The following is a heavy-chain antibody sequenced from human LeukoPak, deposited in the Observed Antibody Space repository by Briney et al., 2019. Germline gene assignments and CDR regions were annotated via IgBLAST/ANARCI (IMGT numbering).Heavy chain of an antibody. Sequence: GGSLRLSCAASGFTFSNYAMGWVRQAPGKGLEWVSYISSSSSTIYYADSVKGRFTISRDNAKNSLYLQMNSLRDEDTAVYYCAREDYCSSTSCFRVGGTYGMDVWGQGTTVTVSS. CDR3: AREDYCSSTSCFRVGGTYGMDV. V-gene: IGHV3-48*02. D-gene: IGHD2-2*01. CDR2: ISSSSSTI. J-gene: IGHJ6*02. CDR1: GFTFSNYA.